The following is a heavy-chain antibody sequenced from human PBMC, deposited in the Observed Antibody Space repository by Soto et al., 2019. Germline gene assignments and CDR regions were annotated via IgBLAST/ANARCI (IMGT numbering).Heavy chain of an antibody. CDR1: GFSLSDHY. V-gene: IGHV3-72*01. J-gene: IGHJ3*02. CDR2: SRNKAKRYTT. Sequence: EVQVVESGGGLVQPGGSLRLSCAASGFSLSDHYMDWVRQAPGKGLEWVGRSRNKAKRYTTEYAASVKGRFTISRDDSKNSLYLQMNSLKTEDTAVYYCARISAAASNAFDIWGQGTMVTVSS. D-gene: IGHD6-13*01. CDR3: ARISAAASNAFDI.